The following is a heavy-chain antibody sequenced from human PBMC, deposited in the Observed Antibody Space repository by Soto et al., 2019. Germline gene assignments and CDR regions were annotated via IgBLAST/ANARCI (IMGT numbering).Heavy chain of an antibody. V-gene: IGHV4-34*01. Sequence: SETLSLTCAVYGGSFSGYYWSWIRQPPGKGLEWIGEINHSGSTNYNPSLKRRVTISVDTSKNQFSLKLSSVTAADTAVYYCARAREYDSSGYPYFDYWGQGTLVTVSS. CDR1: GGSFSGYY. J-gene: IGHJ4*02. D-gene: IGHD3-22*01. CDR3: ARAREYDSSGYPYFDY. CDR2: INHSGST.